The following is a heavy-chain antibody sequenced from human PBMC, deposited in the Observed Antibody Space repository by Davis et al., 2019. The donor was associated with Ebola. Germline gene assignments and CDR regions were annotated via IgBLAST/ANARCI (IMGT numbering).Heavy chain of an antibody. D-gene: IGHD3-3*01. V-gene: IGHV4-34*01. CDR3: ARGTGVVVPLYYYYYGMGV. Sequence: SETLSLTCAVYGGSFSGYYWSWIRQPPGKGLEWIGEINHSGSTNYNPSLKSRVTISVDTSKNQFSLKLSSVTAADTAVYYCARGTGVVVPLYYYYYGMGVWGQGTTVTVSS. CDR2: INHSGST. J-gene: IGHJ6*02. CDR1: GGSFSGYY.